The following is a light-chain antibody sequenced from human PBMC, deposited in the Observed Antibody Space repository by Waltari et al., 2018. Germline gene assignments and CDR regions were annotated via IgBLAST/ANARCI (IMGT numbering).Light chain of an antibody. CDR2: KVS. CDR3: MQATHWPVT. J-gene: IGKJ5*01. CDR1: QSLVYTDGISH. V-gene: IGKV2-30*01. Sequence: DVGLTQSPLSLPVTLGQPASISCRSSQSLVYTDGISHLNLFHQRPCQAPRRLIYKVSIRDSVVPDRFSGSGSGTDFTLMISSVEADDVGVYFCMQATHWPVTFGQGTRLEIK.